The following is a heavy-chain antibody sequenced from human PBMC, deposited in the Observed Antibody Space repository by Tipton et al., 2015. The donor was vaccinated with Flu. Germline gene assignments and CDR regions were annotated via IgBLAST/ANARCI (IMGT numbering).Heavy chain of an antibody. D-gene: IGHD2-21*01. J-gene: IGHJ4*02. CDR3: VSSQPGFVIDFFDF. CDR2: ISYHGITK. CDR1: GFTFSSYT. V-gene: IGHV3-30-3*01. Sequence: SLRLSCAASGFTFSSYTMHWVRQPPGKGLEWVAVISYHGITKLYADSVKGRFIISRDNSENTLDLQMNSLRTEDTAVYYCVSSQPGFVIDFFDFWGQGTLVAVSS.